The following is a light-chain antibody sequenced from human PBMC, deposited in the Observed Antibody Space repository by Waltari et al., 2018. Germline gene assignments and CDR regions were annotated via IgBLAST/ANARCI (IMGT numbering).Light chain of an antibody. CDR1: QSIDRW. CDR3: HQYTTVSSLT. V-gene: IGKV1-5*03. J-gene: IGKJ4*01. Sequence: DSQMTQSPSTLSASVGDRVTITCRAIQSIDRWLAWYQQKPGKAPNLLIYQASTLESGVPSRFSGSGSGTESTLTISSLQPDDFATYYCHQYTTVSSLTFGGGTKVEMK. CDR2: QAS.